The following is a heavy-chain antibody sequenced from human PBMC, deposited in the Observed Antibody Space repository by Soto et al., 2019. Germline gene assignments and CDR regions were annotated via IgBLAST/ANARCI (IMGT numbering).Heavy chain of an antibody. D-gene: IGHD2-15*01. J-gene: IGHJ4*02. Sequence: QVQLQESGPGLVKPSQTLSLTCNVSGGSISSGDYYWSWLRQYPGKGLEWIGYMHYRAIPYYNPSLKSRVSISVDTSKIQFSLTMASLTAADTAVYFCARAVGILDHYFDSWGQGTLVTVSS. V-gene: IGHV4-30-4*01. CDR1: GGSISSGDYY. CDR3: ARAVGILDHYFDS. CDR2: MHYRAIP.